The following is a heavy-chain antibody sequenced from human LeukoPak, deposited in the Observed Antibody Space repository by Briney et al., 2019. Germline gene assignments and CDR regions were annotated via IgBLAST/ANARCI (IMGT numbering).Heavy chain of an antibody. Sequence: ASVKVSCKASGYTFTGYYMHWVRQAPGQGLEWMGWIDPNSGGTNYAQKFQGRVTMTRDTSISTAYMELSRLRSEDTAVYYCASAWLGDTYYFDYWGQGTLVTVSS. CDR3: ASAWLGDTYYFDY. CDR2: IDPNSGGT. D-gene: IGHD5-12*01. J-gene: IGHJ4*02. V-gene: IGHV1-2*02. CDR1: GYTFTGYY.